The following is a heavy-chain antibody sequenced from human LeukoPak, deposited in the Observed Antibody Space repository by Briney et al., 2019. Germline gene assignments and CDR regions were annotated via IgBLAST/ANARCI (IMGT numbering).Heavy chain of an antibody. CDR3: AKQLGYCSDGSCYFPY. V-gene: IGHV3-23*01. CDR2: ISNNGGYT. CDR1: GFTVSNNY. J-gene: IGHJ4*02. Sequence: GGSLRLSCAASGFTVSNNYMSWVRQAPGKGLEWVSAISNNGGYTYYADSVQGRFTISRDNSKSTLCLQMNSLRAEDTAVYYCAKQLGYCSDGSCYFPYWGQGTLVTVSS. D-gene: IGHD2-15*01.